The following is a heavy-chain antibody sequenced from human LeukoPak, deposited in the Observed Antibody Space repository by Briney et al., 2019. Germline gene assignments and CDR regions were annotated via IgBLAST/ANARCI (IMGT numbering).Heavy chain of an antibody. V-gene: IGHV3-23*01. D-gene: IGHD4-23*01. CDR1: GFTFSSYA. CDR2: ISGSGGST. CDR3: AKLSTHGGNPGGLGAFDI. Sequence: GGSLRLSCAASGFTFSSYAMSWVRQAPGKGLEWVSVISGSGGSTYYADSVKGRFTISRDNSKNTLYLQMNSLRAEDTAVYYCAKLSTHGGNPGGLGAFDIWGQGTLVTISS. J-gene: IGHJ3*02.